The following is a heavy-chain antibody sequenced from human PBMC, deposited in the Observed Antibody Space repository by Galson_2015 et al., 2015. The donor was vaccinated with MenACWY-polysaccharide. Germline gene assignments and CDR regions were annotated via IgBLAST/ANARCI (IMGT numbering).Heavy chain of an antibody. CDR2: ISAYNGNT. D-gene: IGHD6-19*01. CDR1: GYTFTSYG. CDR3: ARDPGGIAVAGNIDY. Sequence: SVKVSCKASGYTFTSYGISWVRQAPGQGLEWMGWISAYNGNTNYAQKLQGRVTMTTDTSTSTAYMELRSLRSDDTAVYYCARDPGGIAVAGNIDYWGQGTLVTVSS. J-gene: IGHJ4*02. V-gene: IGHV1-18*01.